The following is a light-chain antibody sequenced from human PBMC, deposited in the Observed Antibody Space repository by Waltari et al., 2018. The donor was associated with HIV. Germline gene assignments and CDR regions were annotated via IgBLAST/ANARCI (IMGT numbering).Light chain of an antibody. CDR3: HQYFSTPL. J-gene: IGKJ2*01. CDR2: DAS. V-gene: IGKV3D-15*01. CDR1: QSVSSY. Sequence: EIVMTQSPATLSLSPGERATLSCRASQSVSSYLAWYQQKPGQAPRLLIYDASNRATGIPARFSGSGSGTDFTLTISSLQAEDVAVYYCHQYFSTPLFGQGTKLEIK.